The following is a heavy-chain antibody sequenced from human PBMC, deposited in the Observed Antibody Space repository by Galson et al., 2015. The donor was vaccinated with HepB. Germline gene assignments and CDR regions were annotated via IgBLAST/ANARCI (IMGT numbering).Heavy chain of an antibody. D-gene: IGHD2-15*01. CDR2: IDPSDSYT. CDR3: ARLRHEYESGSLPFGMDV. CDR1: GYSFTSYW. J-gene: IGHJ6*02. Sequence: QSGAEVKKPDESLRISCRVSGYSFTSYWISWVRQMPGKGLEWMGRIDPSDSYTNYSPSFQGRVSISADKTTGTAYLQWSSLKASDTAIYYCARLRHEYESGSLPFGMDVWGQGTTVTVSS. V-gene: IGHV5-10-1*01.